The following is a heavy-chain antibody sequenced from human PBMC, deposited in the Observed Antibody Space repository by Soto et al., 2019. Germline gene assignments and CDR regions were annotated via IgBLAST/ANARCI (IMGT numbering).Heavy chain of an antibody. J-gene: IGHJ4*02. CDR3: ARVTGYYHVDY. CDR1: GYTFTSYA. V-gene: IGHV1-3*05. Sequence: QVQLVQSGAEEKKPGASVKVSCKASGYTFTSYAMHWVRQAPGQRLEWMGWINAGNGNTKYSQKFQGRVTITRDTSANTAYMELSNLRSEDTAVYYWARVTGYYHVDYWGQGTLVTVSS. CDR2: INAGNGNT. D-gene: IGHD3-9*01.